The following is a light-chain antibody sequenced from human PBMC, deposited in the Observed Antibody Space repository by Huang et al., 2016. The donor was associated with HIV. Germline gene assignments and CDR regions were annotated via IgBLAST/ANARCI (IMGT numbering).Light chain of an antibody. CDR1: QSISTY. Sequence: EIVLTQSPATLSVSPGERATLSCRASQSISTYLAWYQHKPAQAPRLLIYGASTRASGIPARFSVSGSGTEFTLTISSLQSEDFAVYYCQQYNNWPPEVTFGPGTKVDIK. CDR3: QQYNNWPPEVT. J-gene: IGKJ3*01. V-gene: IGKV3-15*01. CDR2: GAS.